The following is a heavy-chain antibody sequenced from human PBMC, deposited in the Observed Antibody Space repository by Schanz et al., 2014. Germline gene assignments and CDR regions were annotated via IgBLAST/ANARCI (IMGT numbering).Heavy chain of an antibody. Sequence: QVQLVQSGAEMKKPGASVKVSCKASGYTFTGYYMHWVRQAPGQGLEWMGWINPNSGTTNYAQKFQGWVTMTRDTSISTAYMELSRLRSEDTAVYYCAREVGLYDRGWFDPWGQGILVTVSS. D-gene: IGHD3-22*01. CDR2: INPNSGTT. V-gene: IGHV1-2*04. CDR1: GYTFTGYY. CDR3: AREVGLYDRGWFDP. J-gene: IGHJ5*02.